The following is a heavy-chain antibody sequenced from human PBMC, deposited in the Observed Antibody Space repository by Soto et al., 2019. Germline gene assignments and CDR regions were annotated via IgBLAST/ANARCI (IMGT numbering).Heavy chain of an antibody. CDR3: TKALYCSSTSCYSGGDSFHV. D-gene: IGHD2-2*01. Sequence: GSLRLSCTASGFNFSSYAMCWVRQAPVKGLEWVSIISSNGETTYETGATYYADSVRGRFTNSRDKSKKTLYLQMSYLRADDMAVYFCTKALYCSSTSCYSGGDSFHVWGQGTMVTVSS. J-gene: IGHJ3*01. V-gene: IGHV3-23*01. CDR2: ISSNGETT. CDR1: GFNFSSYA.